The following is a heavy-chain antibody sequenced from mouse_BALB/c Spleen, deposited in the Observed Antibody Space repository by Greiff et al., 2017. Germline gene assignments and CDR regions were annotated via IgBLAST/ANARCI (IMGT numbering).Heavy chain of an antibody. J-gene: IGHJ4*01. CDR1: GFNIKDTY. CDR3: ARKYGNSVYAMDY. Sequence: VQLQQSGAELVKPGASVKLSCTASGFNIKDTYMHWVKQRPEQGLEWIGRIDPANGNTKYDPKFQGKATITAYTSSNTAYLQLSSLTSEDTAVYYCARKYGNSVYAMDYWGQGTSVTVSS. V-gene: IGHV14-3*02. CDR2: IDPANGNT. D-gene: IGHD2-10*02.